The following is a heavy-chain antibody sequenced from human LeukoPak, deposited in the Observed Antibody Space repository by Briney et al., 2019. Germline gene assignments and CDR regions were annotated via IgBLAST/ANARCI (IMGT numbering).Heavy chain of an antibody. CDR1: GGSISSYY. D-gene: IGHD3-10*01. V-gene: IGHV4-59*01. Sequence: PSETLSLTCTVSGGSISSYYWSWIRQPPGKGLEWIGYIYYSGSTNYNPSLKSRVTISVDTSKNQFSLKLSSVTAADTAVYYCAGTMVRGAPRLFYWGQGTLVTVSS. CDR2: IYYSGST. J-gene: IGHJ4*02. CDR3: AGTMVRGAPRLFY.